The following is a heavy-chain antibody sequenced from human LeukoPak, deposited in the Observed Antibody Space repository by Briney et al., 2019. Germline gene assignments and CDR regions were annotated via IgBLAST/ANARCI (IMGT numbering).Heavy chain of an antibody. Sequence: PSETLSLTCAVYGGSFSGYYWSWIRQPPGKGLEWIGEINHSGSTNYNPSLKSRVTISVDTSKNQFSLKLSSVTAADTAVYYCARQLWLRMGWFDPWGQGTLVTVSS. J-gene: IGHJ5*02. D-gene: IGHD5-18*01. CDR1: GGSFSGYY. CDR2: INHSGST. CDR3: ARQLWLRMGWFDP. V-gene: IGHV4-34*01.